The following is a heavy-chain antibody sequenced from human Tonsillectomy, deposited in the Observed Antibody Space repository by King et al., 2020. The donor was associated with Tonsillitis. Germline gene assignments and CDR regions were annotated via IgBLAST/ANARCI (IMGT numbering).Heavy chain of an antibody. D-gene: IGHD3-16*01. V-gene: IGHV3-15*01. CDR1: GFTFNNAD. CDR3: HLLRDYYYAMDV. CDR2: IKSKIDSGTT. Sequence: VQLVESGGGLVKPGGSLRLSCAASGFTFNNADMSWVRQAPGKGLEWVGRIKSKIDSGTTDYAAPVKGRFTISRDDSKNTLYLQMNSLKTEDTAVYYCHLLRDYYYAMDVWGQGTTVTVSS. J-gene: IGHJ6*02.